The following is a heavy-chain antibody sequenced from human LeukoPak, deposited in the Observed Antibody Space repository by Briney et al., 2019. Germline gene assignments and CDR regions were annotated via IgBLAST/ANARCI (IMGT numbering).Heavy chain of an antibody. J-gene: IGHJ5*02. CDR3: ARTDSSSWYPNWFGP. CDR1: GFTSSDYY. D-gene: IGHD6-13*01. V-gene: IGHV3-11*01. CDR2: ISSSGSTI. Sequence: GGSLRLSCATSGFTSSDYYMSWIRQAPGKGLEWVSYISSSGSTIYYADSVKGRITISRDNAKNSLYLQMNSLRAEDTAVYYCARTDSSSWYPNWFGPWGQGTLVTVSS.